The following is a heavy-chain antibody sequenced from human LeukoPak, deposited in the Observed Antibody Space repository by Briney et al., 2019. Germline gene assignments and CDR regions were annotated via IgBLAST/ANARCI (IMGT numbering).Heavy chain of an antibody. CDR2: IYYSGSP. Sequence: TLSLTCTVSVGSISNGSYYWRGLRQPPEKALEWMGSIYYSGSPYYNPSHKCRVTISVDTPKNLFSLKLSSLTAADTAVYDCAASAATADFRTSFDYWGQGTLVTVSS. D-gene: IGHD2-15*01. V-gene: IGHV4-39*01. CDR1: VGSISNGSYY. CDR3: AASAATADFRTSFDY. J-gene: IGHJ4*02.